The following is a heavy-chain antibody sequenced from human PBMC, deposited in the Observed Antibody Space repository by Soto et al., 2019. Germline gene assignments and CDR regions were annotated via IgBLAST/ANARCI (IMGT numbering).Heavy chain of an antibody. CDR3: AKGGSYYCARCGNWNYASDY. D-gene: IGHD1-7*01. V-gene: IGHV3-23*01. Sequence: PGGSLRLSCAASGFTFTSYAMSWVRQAPGKGLEWVSAISGSGGSSYYADSVKGRFTISRDNSKNTLFLQMNSLRAEDTAIYYCAKGGSYYCARCGNWNYASDYWGQGTLVTVSS. CDR2: ISGSGGSS. J-gene: IGHJ4*02. CDR1: GFTFTSYA.